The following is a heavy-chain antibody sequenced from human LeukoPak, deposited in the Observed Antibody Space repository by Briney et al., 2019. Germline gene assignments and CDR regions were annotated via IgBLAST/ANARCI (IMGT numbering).Heavy chain of an antibody. D-gene: IGHD5-24*01. J-gene: IGHJ4*02. Sequence: PSGTLSLTCAVSGGSISSSNWWSWVRQPPGKGLEWIGEIYHSGSTNYNPSLNSRVTISIDKSKNQFSLTLSSVTAADTAVYYCARDGPRGYKDYWGQGTLVTVSS. CDR2: IYHSGST. CDR1: GGSISSSNW. CDR3: ARDGPRGYKDY. V-gene: IGHV4-4*02.